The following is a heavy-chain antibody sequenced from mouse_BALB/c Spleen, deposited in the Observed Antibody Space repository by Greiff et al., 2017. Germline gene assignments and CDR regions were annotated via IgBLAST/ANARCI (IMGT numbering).Heavy chain of an antibody. CDR1: GYTFTSYA. Sequence: QVQLQQSAAELARPGASVPMSCQASGYTFTSYAMPWVKQRPGQGLEWIGYINPSGGYTEYNQKFKDKTTLTADKSSSTAYMQLSSLTSEDSAVSYCARWRNWDAYAMDYWGQGTSVTVSS. CDR3: ARWRNWDAYAMDY. CDR2: INPSGGYT. V-gene: IGHV1-4*02. D-gene: IGHD4-1*01. J-gene: IGHJ4*01.